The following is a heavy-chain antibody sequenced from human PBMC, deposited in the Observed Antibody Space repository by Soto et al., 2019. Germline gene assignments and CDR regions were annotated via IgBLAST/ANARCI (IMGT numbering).Heavy chain of an antibody. CDR1: GFTFSSYS. D-gene: IGHD4-4*01. CDR2: ISSSSSYI. Sequence: GGSLRLSCAASGFTFSSYSMNWVRQAPGKGLEWVSSISSSSSYIYYADSVNGRFTISRDNANNSLYLQMNSLRAEDTAVYYCARSAVTMLRDYCCYYGMDLWGQGTTVTVSS. V-gene: IGHV3-21*01. CDR3: ARSAVTMLRDYCCYYGMDL. J-gene: IGHJ6*02.